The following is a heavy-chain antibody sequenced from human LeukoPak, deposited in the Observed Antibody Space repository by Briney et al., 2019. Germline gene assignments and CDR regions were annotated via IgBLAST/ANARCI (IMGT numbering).Heavy chain of an antibody. Sequence: GGSLRPSCAASGFTFSSYSMNWVRQAPGKGLEWVSSISSSSSYIYYADSVKGRFTISRDNAKNSLYLQMNSLRAEDTAVYYCARDLKPVVVTALNWFDPWGQGTLVTVSS. CDR1: GFTFSSYS. J-gene: IGHJ5*02. CDR3: ARDLKPVVVTALNWFDP. V-gene: IGHV3-21*01. D-gene: IGHD2-21*02. CDR2: ISSSSSYI.